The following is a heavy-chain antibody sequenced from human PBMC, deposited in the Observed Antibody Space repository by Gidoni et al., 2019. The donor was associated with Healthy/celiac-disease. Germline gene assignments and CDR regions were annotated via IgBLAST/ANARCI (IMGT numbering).Heavy chain of an antibody. CDR3: ARPTYYYDSSGYYSEYFQH. CDR1: GGTFSRYA. V-gene: IGHV1-69*01. Sequence: QVQLVQSGAEVKKPGSSVKVSCKASGGTFSRYAISWVRQAPGQGLEWMGGIIPIFGTANYAQKFQGRVTITADESTSTAYMELSSLRSEDTAVYYCARPTYYYDSSGYYSEYFQHWGQGTLVTVSS. J-gene: IGHJ1*01. CDR2: IIPIFGTA. D-gene: IGHD3-22*01.